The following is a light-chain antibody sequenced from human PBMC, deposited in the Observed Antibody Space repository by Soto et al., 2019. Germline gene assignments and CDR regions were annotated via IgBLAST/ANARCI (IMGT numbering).Light chain of an antibody. J-gene: IGKJ5*01. Sequence: EIAMTQSPATLSVSLGERAILSCRASQYISNNLAWYQQRPGQAPSLLIYGASTRATGAPARFSGSGSGTDFLLSISGLQSEDSAVYYCQQYNHWSSITFGQGTRLEIK. CDR3: QQYNHWSSIT. V-gene: IGKV3-15*01. CDR2: GAS. CDR1: QYISNN.